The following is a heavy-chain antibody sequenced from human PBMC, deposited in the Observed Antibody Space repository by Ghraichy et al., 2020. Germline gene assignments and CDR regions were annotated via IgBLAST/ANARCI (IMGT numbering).Heavy chain of an antibody. J-gene: IGHJ4*02. Sequence: ASVKVSCKASGYTFTGYYMHWVRQAPGQGLEWMGWINPNSGDTNYEQKFQGRVTMTRDTSVSTAYMELSRLRSDDTAVYYCARGGYSSSWYLFDYWGQGTLVTVSS. CDR3: ARGGYSSSWYLFDY. CDR2: INPNSGDT. CDR1: GYTFTGYY. D-gene: IGHD6-13*01. V-gene: IGHV1-2*02.